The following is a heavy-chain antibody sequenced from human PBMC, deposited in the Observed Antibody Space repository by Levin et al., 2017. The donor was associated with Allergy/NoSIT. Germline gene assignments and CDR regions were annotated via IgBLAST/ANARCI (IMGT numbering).Heavy chain of an antibody. Sequence: PSETLSLTCTVSGGSISSYYWSWIRQPAGKGLEWIGRIYTSGSTNYNPSLKSRVTMSVDTSKNQFSLKLSSVTAADTAVYYCASSGGNWNWYYFDYWGQGTLVTVSS. CDR3: ASSGGNWNWYYFDY. D-gene: IGHD1-7*01. V-gene: IGHV4-4*07. J-gene: IGHJ4*02. CDR1: GGSISSYY. CDR2: IYTSGST.